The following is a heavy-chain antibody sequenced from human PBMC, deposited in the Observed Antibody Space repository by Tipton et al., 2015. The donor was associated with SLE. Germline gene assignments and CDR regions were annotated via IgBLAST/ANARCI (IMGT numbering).Heavy chain of an antibody. Sequence: TLSLTCTVSGGSISSDGYSWSWVRQPPGKGLEWIGYIYHSGSTYYNPSLRSRITISVDTSKNQFSLKLNSVTAADTAEYFCARHLSADDFYVMDVWGQGTTVTVSS. CDR1: GGSISSDGYS. CDR3: ARHLSADDFYVMDV. J-gene: IGHJ6*02. CDR2: IYHSGST. V-gene: IGHV4-30-2*01.